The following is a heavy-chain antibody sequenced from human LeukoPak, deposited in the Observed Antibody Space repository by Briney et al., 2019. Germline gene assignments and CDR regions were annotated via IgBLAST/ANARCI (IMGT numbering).Heavy chain of an antibody. J-gene: IGHJ4*02. CDR1: GFTFSSYA. V-gene: IGHV3-30*04. D-gene: IGHD1-20*01. Sequence: GRSLRLSCAASGFTFSSYAMHWVRQAPGKGLEWVAVISYDGSNKYYADSVKGRFTISRDNSKSTLYLQMNSLRAEDTAVYYCARGSNNWNDGPGFDYWGQGTLVTVSS. CDR2: ISYDGSNK. CDR3: ARGSNNWNDGPGFDY.